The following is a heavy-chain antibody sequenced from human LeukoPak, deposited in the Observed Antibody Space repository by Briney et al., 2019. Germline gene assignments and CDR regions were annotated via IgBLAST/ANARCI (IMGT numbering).Heavy chain of an antibody. Sequence: GGSLRLSCAASGFTFSGSAIHWVRQASGKGLEWVGRIRSKANSYATAYAASVKGRFTISRDDSKNTAYLQMNSLRAEDTAVYYCAKAFTVKYYYYYMDVWGKGTTVTVSS. J-gene: IGHJ6*03. V-gene: IGHV3-73*01. CDR2: IRSKANSYAT. CDR1: GFTFSGSA. CDR3: AKAFTVKYYYYYMDV. D-gene: IGHD4-11*01.